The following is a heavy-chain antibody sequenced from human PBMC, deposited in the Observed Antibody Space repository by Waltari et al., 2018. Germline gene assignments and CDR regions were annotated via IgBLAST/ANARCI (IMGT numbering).Heavy chain of an antibody. CDR3: ARETYEKDTYHVAY. CDR1: GYIFTAYH. CDR2: MNPSGGSK. Sequence: QVQLVQSGAELKRPGASVRVSCKASGYIFTAYHIHWVRQAPGQGLDGMGIMNPSGGSKSDEQKFQGRVSMTRDTSTSTVYMELSSLRSEDTAVYYCARETYEKDTYHVAYWGQGTLVTVSS. J-gene: IGHJ4*02. D-gene: IGHD2-15*01. V-gene: IGHV1-46*01.